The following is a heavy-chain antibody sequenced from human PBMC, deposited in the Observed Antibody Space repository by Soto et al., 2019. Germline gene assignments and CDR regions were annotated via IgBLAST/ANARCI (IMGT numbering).Heavy chain of an antibody. CDR1: GYRFTSYW. CDR2: IDPSDSYT. J-gene: IGHJ6*02. D-gene: IGHD6-6*01. V-gene: IGHV5-10-1*01. Sequence: RESLKISCKGSGYRFTSYWISWVRQMPGKGLEWMGRIDPSDSYTNYSPSFQGHVTISADKSISTAYLQWSSLKASDTAMYYCARRCRAARDYYEYGRDVWGQGTTVSVAS. CDR3: ARRCRAARDYYEYGRDV.